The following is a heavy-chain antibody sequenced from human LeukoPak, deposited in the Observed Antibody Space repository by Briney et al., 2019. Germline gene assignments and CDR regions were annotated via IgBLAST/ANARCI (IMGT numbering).Heavy chain of an antibody. J-gene: IGHJ4*02. V-gene: IGHV4-59*08. CDR2: IYYSGST. CDR1: GGSISSYY. Sequence: SETLSLTCTVSGGSISSYYWSWIRQPPGKGLEWIGYIYYSGSTNYNPSLKRRVTISVDTSKNQFSLKLSSVTAADTAVYYCARMAGRGVYWGQGTLVTVSS. D-gene: IGHD6-19*01. CDR3: ARMAGRGVY.